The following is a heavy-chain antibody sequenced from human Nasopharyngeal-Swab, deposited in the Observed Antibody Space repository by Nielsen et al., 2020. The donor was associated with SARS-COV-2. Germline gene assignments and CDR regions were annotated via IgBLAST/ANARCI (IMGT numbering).Heavy chain of an antibody. Sequence: GESLKISCAASGFTFTSYAMNWVRQAPGKGLEWVSGISGSGGYTYYADSVEGRFTISRDNSKNTLYLQMNSLRAEDTAVYYCAKDQGSVKFFGVVAPPRGMTSYYGMDVWGQGTTVTVSS. V-gene: IGHV3-23*01. J-gene: IGHJ6*02. D-gene: IGHD3-3*01. CDR3: AKDQGSVKFFGVVAPPRGMTSYYGMDV. CDR1: GFTFTSYA. CDR2: ISGSGGYT.